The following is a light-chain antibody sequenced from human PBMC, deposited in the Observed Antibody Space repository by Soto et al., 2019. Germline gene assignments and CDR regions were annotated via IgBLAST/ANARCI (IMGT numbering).Light chain of an antibody. J-gene: IGKJ3*01. CDR2: AVF. CDR1: QGISNY. Sequence: DIQMTQSPSSLSASVGDRVTITCRASQGISNYIAWYNQKSGKAPNLMIYAVFTLQPGVSSLFIGSGPGTAFPLTTNRLQPEDVATYSCHKYSSVPLFGPGTKVDIK. V-gene: IGKV1-27*01. CDR3: HKYSSVPL.